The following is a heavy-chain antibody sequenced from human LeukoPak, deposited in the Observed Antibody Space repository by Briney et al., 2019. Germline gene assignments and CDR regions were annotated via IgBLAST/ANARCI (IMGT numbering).Heavy chain of an antibody. CDR1: GFGFSSYG. D-gene: IGHD2-8*02. CDR2: ISVSGNYI. CDR3: ARDNTGRPRWCDS. Sequence: GGSLRLSCAASGFGFSSYGVNWVRQAPGKGLEWVSFISVSGNYIYYADSVKGRFTISRDNAKKSLYLQMNSLRAEDTAVYYCARDNTGRPRWCDSWRQGTLVTVSS. J-gene: IGHJ5*01. V-gene: IGHV3-21*01.